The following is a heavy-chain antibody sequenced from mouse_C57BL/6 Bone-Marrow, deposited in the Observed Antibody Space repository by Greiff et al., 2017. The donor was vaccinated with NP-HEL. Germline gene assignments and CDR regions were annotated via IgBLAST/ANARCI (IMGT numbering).Heavy chain of an antibody. CDR2: IDPSDSYT. CDR3: ARNWAPYAMDY. J-gene: IGHJ4*01. CDR1: GYTFTSYW. V-gene: IGHV1-69*01. Sequence: QVQLQQPGAELVMPGASVKLSCKASGYTFTSYWMHWVKQRPGQGLEWIGEIDPSDSYTNYNQKFKGESTLTVDKSSSTAYMQLSSLTSEDSAVYYCARNWAPYAMDYWGQGTSVTVSS. D-gene: IGHD4-1*01.